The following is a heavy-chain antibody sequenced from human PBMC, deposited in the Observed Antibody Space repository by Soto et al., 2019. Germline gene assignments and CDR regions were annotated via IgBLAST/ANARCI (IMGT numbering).Heavy chain of an antibody. CDR1: GFTFSSYS. V-gene: IGHV3-48*01. J-gene: IGHJ5*02. Sequence: EVQLVESGGGLVQPGGSLRLSCAASGFTFSSYSMNWVRQAPGKGLEWVSYISSSSSTIYYADSVKGRFTISRDNAKXSLYLQMNSLRAEDTAVYYCARERIAVAGLNWFDPWGQGTLVTVSS. CDR3: ARERIAVAGLNWFDP. CDR2: ISSSSSTI. D-gene: IGHD6-19*01.